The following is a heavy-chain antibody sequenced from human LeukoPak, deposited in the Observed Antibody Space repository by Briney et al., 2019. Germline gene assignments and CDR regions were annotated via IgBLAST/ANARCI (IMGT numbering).Heavy chain of an antibody. CDR1: GFTFDDYA. D-gene: IGHD2-2*01. CDR2: ISWNSGSI. Sequence: SLRLSCAASGFTFDDYAMYWVRQAPGKGLEWVSGISWNSGSIGYADSVKGRFTISRDNAKNSLYLQMNSLRAEDTALYYCAKGRDKYQLLSKNWFDPWGQGTLVTVSS. J-gene: IGHJ5*02. V-gene: IGHV3-9*01. CDR3: AKGRDKYQLLSKNWFDP.